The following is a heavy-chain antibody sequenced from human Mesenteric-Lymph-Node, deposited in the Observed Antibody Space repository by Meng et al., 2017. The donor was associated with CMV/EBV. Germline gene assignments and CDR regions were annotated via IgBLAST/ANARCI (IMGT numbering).Heavy chain of an antibody. CDR2: SIPIFYTT. CDR1: GDKYDSYT. J-gene: IGHJ5*02. V-gene: IGHV1-69*08. Sequence: CKDSGDKYDSYTITWVRQAPGQGLEWMGNSIPIFYTTNYAQRFKGRVTITADKSTATVYMELTSLRSEDTAVYYCAREGFSGSYYSPWGQGTLVTVSS. D-gene: IGHD3-10*01. CDR3: AREGFSGSYYSP.